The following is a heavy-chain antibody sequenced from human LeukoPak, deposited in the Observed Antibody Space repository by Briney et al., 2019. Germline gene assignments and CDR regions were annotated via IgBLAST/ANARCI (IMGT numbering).Heavy chain of an antibody. CDR2: ISSSSSTI. Sequence: PGGSLRLSCAASGFTFSSYSMNWVRQAPGKGLEWVSYISSSSSTIYYADSVKGRFTISRDNAKNSLYLQMNSLRAEDTAVYYCARRDTDFWSGNPGDYWGQGTLVTVSS. D-gene: IGHD3-3*01. V-gene: IGHV3-48*01. J-gene: IGHJ4*02. CDR1: GFTFSSYS. CDR3: ARRDTDFWSGNPGDY.